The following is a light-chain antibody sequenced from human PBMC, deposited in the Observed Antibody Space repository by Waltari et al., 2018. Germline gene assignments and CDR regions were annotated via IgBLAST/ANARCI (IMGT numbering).Light chain of an antibody. V-gene: IGLV1-47*01. CDR1: SSNIGSNV. CDR3: AAWDDKLGGRWE. CDR2: RND. J-gene: IGLJ2*01. Sequence: QSVLTQPPSASGTPGQRVTISCSGSSSNIGSNVVNWYQQVPGTTPKLLIYRNDPRPPGVPDRVSGSKSGSSASLAISGLRSEDEADYYCAAWDDKLGGRWEFGGGTKLTVL.